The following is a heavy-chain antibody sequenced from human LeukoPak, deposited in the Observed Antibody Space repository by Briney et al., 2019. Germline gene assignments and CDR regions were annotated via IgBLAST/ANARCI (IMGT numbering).Heavy chain of an antibody. CDR2: ISYDGSNK. CDR1: GFTFSSYA. V-gene: IGHV3-30-3*01. D-gene: IGHD2-2*01. J-gene: IGHJ5*02. Sequence: GRSLRLSCAASGFTFSSYAIHWVRQAPGKGLEWVAVISYDGSNKYYADSVKGRFTISRDNSKNTLYLQMNSLRAEDTAVYYCARVPVPAAIYNWFDPWGQGTLVTVSS. CDR3: ARVPVPAAIYNWFDP.